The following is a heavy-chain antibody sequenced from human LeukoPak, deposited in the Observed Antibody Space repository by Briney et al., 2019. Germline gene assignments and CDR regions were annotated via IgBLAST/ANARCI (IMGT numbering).Heavy chain of an antibody. D-gene: IGHD2-2*02. J-gene: IGHJ5*02. Sequence: GASVKVSCKASGYAFTSYYMHWGRQAPGQGLEWMGIIHPSGGSTSYAQKFQGRVTMTRDTSISTAYMELSRLRSDDTAVYYCARDPRYCSSTSCHTDNWFDPWGQGTLVTVSS. CDR2: IHPSGGST. CDR3: ARDPRYCSSTSCHTDNWFDP. CDR1: GYAFTSYY. V-gene: IGHV1-46*01.